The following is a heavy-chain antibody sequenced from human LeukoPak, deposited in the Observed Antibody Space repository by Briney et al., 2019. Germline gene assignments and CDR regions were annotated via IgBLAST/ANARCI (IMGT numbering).Heavy chain of an antibody. D-gene: IGHD3-16*01. Sequence: GGSLRLSCAASGFIFNDYYMTWIRQAPGRGLEWLSYISNSGSTIYYADSVKGRFTISRDNSKNTLYLQMDSLRAEDTAVYYCAKDPGGGPKFDYWGQGTLVTVSS. CDR1: GFIFNDYY. J-gene: IGHJ4*02. V-gene: IGHV3-11*04. CDR3: AKDPGGGPKFDY. CDR2: ISNSGSTI.